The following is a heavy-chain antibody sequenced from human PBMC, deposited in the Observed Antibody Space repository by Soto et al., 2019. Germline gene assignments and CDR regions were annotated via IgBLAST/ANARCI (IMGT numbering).Heavy chain of an antibody. V-gene: IGHV5-51*01. D-gene: IGHD4-17*01. CDR3: TRPYGDPY. CDR1: GYNFASFW. Sequence: LGESLKISCEASGYNFASFWIGWVRQMPGKGLEWMGIIYPEDSDIRYSPSFQGQVTISADKSISTAYLQWNSLKASDTAMYFCTRPYGDPYWGQGTLVTVSS. J-gene: IGHJ4*02. CDR2: IYPEDSDI.